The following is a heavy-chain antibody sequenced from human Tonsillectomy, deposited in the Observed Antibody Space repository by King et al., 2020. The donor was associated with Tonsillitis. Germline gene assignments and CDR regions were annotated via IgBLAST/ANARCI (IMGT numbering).Heavy chain of an antibody. Sequence: VQLVESGGGVVQPGRSLRLSCAASGFTLSSYGMHWVRQAPGKGLEWVAVISYDGSNKYYADSVKGRFTISRDNSKNTLYLQMNSLRAEDTAVYYCAKCPTKFYDSSGYWFGNWYFDLWGRGTLVTVSS. D-gene: IGHD3-22*01. J-gene: IGHJ2*01. CDR2: ISYDGSNK. CDR3: AKCPTKFYDSSGYWFGNWYFDL. V-gene: IGHV3-30*18. CDR1: GFTLSSYG.